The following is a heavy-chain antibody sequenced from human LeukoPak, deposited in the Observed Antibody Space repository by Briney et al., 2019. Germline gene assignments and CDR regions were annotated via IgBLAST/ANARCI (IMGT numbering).Heavy chain of an antibody. Sequence: GGSLRLSCTGSGFTFSDYYMTWIRQAPGKGLEWVSVIYSGGSTYYADSVKGRFTISRDNSKNTLYLQMNSLRAEDTAVYYCARDPGPWGQGTLVTVSS. CDR3: ARDPGP. J-gene: IGHJ5*02. V-gene: IGHV3-66*01. D-gene: IGHD1-1*01. CDR2: IYSGGST. CDR1: GFTFSDYY.